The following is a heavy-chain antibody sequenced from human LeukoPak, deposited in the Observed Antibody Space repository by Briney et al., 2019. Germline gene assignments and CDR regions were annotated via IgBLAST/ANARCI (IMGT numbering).Heavy chain of an antibody. Sequence: GKSLKISCKGSGYSFTSYWIGWVRQMPGKGREWMGIIYPGDSDTRYSPSFQGQVTISADKSISTAYLQWSSLKASDTAMYYCAREGKYGSGSYSPFDYWGQGTLVTVSS. D-gene: IGHD3-10*01. CDR3: AREGKYGSGSYSPFDY. V-gene: IGHV5-51*01. CDR2: IYPGDSDT. J-gene: IGHJ4*02. CDR1: GYSFTSYW.